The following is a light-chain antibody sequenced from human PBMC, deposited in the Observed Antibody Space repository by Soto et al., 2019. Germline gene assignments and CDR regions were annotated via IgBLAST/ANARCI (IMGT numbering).Light chain of an antibody. V-gene: IGKV3-11*01. CDR2: DAS. Sequence: IVLTXSPATLSLSPXXXATLSCRASRSVGSFLAWYQQKRGQAPRLLIYDASNRATGIPARFSGSGSGTDFTLTISSLEPEDFTVYYCQQRSSWPWTFGQGTKVEIK. CDR1: RSVGSF. J-gene: IGKJ1*01. CDR3: QQRSSWPWT.